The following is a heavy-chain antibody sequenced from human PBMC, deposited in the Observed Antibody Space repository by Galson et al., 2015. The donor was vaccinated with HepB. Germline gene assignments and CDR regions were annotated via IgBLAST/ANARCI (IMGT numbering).Heavy chain of an antibody. D-gene: IGHD3-9*01. J-gene: IGHJ4*02. CDR1: GYTFTSYA. Sequence: SVKVSCKASGYTFTSYAMHWVRQAPGQRLEWMGWINAGNGNTKYSQKFQGRVTITRDTSASTAYMELSSLRSEDTAVYYCARGSSGPTGYIGATENDYWGQGTLVTVSS. CDR2: INAGNGNT. V-gene: IGHV1-3*01. CDR3: ARGSSGPTGYIGATENDY.